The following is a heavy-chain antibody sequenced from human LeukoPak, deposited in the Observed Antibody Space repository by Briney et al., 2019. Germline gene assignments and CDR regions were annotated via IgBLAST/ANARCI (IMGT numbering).Heavy chain of an antibody. CDR3: ARVRYYDFWSADDAFDI. V-gene: IGHV1-46*01. CDR2: INPSGGST. Sequence: GASVKVSCKASGYTFTSYYMHWVRQAPGQGLEWMGIINPSGGSTSYAQKFQGRVTMTRDTSTSTVYMELSSLRSEDTAVYYCARVRYYDFWSADDAFDIWGQGTMVTVSS. D-gene: IGHD3-3*01. CDR1: GYTFTSYY. J-gene: IGHJ3*02.